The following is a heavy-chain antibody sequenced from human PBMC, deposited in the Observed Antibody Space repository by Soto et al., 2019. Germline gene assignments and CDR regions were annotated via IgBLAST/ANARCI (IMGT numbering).Heavy chain of an antibody. Sequence: PSETLSLTCTVSGGSISSSTSYWGWIRQPPWKGLEWIGSINYSGSTYYSPSLKSRVTISADTSKDQFSLKLSSVTAADTAVYYCARPVNYYYYYMDVWGKGTTVTVSS. CDR2: INYSGST. CDR3: ARPVNYYYYYMDV. CDR1: GGSISSSTSY. J-gene: IGHJ6*03. V-gene: IGHV4-39*01.